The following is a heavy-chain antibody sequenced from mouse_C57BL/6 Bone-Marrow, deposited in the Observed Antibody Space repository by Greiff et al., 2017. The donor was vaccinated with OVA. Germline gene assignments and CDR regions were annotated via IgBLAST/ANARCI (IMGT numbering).Heavy chain of an antibody. CDR2: INPYNGGT. D-gene: IGHD1-1*01. J-gene: IGHJ4*01. CDR1: GYTFTDYY. V-gene: IGHV1-19*01. CDR3: ARLLRRAMDY. Sequence: EVQLVESGPVLVKPGASVKMSCKASGYTFTDYYMNWVKQSHGKSLEWIGVINPYNGGTSYNQKFKGKATLTVDKSSSTAYMELNSLTSEDSAVYYCARLLRRAMDYWGQGTSVTVSS.